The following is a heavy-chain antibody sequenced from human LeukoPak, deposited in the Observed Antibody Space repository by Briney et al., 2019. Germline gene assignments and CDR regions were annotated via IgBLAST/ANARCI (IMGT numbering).Heavy chain of an antibody. CDR2: IIPILGIA. V-gene: IGHV1-69*04. CDR3: ARGDTAMVTPFDY. D-gene: IGHD5-18*01. J-gene: IGHJ4*02. Sequence: ASVKVSCKASGGTFSSYAISWVRQATGQGLEWMGRIIPILGIANYAQKFQGRVTITADKSTSTAYMELSSLRSEDTAVYYWARGDTAMVTPFDYWGQGTLVTVSS. CDR1: GGTFSSYA.